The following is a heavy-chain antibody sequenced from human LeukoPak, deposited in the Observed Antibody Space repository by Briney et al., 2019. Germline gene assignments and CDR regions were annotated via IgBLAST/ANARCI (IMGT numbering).Heavy chain of an antibody. Sequence: SETLSLTCTVSGGSISSSSYYWGWIRQPPGKGLEWIGSIYYSGSTYYNPSLKSRVTISVDTSKNQFSLKLSSVTAADTAVYYCAGYSYGHEAFDYWGQGTLVTVSS. CDR2: IYYSGST. V-gene: IGHV4-39*07. J-gene: IGHJ4*02. D-gene: IGHD5-18*01. CDR1: GGSISSSSYY. CDR3: AGYSYGHEAFDY.